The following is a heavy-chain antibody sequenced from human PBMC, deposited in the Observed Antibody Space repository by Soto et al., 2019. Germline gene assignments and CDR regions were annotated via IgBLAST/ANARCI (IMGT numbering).Heavy chain of an antibody. CDR1: GFTFSTHA. J-gene: IGHJ4*02. Sequence: QVQLVESGGGVVQPGRSLRLSCAASGFTFSTHAMHWFRQAPGKGLECVAIVSFDGSNKYNADSVKGRFTISRDNSKNALCLQMSGLTPEDTAVYYCARDQTGITTAGGGRIDHWGQGTLVTVSS. D-gene: IGHD6-13*01. CDR2: VSFDGSNK. V-gene: IGHV3-30-3*01. CDR3: ARDQTGITTAGGGRIDH.